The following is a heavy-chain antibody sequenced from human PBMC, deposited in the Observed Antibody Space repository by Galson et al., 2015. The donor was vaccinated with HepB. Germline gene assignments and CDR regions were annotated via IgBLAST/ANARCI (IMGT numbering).Heavy chain of an antibody. V-gene: IGHV3-15*01. CDR1: GFPFNNAW. CDR3: TTDVYYSTYWSWLDP. J-gene: IGHJ5*02. D-gene: IGHD2-8*02. CDR2: TKSKTDGETT. Sequence: SLRLSCAASGFPFNNAWMTWVRQAPGMGLEWVGRTKSKTDGETTDYAAPMKGRFTISRDDSKNRLYLQMNSLKTEDTAVYYCTTDVYYSTYWSWLDPWGQGTLVTVSS.